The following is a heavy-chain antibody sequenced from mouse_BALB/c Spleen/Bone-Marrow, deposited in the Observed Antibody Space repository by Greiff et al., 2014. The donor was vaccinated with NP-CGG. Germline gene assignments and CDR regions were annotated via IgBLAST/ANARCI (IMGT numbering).Heavy chain of an antibody. J-gene: IGHJ3*01. CDR3: TRGDDYDEEFAY. V-gene: IGHV1S81*02. Sequence: QVQLKESGAELVKPGASVKLSCKASGYTFTSYYMYWVKQRPGQGLEWIGGINPSNGGTNSNEKFKSKATLTVDKSSSTAYMQLSSLTSEDSAVYYCTRGDDYDEEFAYWGQGTLVTVSA. CDR2: INPSNGGT. D-gene: IGHD2-4*01. CDR1: GYTFTSYY.